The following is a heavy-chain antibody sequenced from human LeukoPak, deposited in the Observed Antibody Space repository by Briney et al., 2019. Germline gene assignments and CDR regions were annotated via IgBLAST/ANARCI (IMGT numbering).Heavy chain of an antibody. Sequence: GGSLRLSCAASGFTFSSYAMSWVRQAPGKGLEWVSAISGSGGSTYYADSVKGRFTISRDNSKNTLYLQMNSLRAEDTAVYYCAKDPRKRVPAAIPYMDVWGKGTTVTVSS. CDR1: GFTFSSYA. CDR2: ISGSGGST. J-gene: IGHJ6*03. D-gene: IGHD2-2*01. V-gene: IGHV3-23*01. CDR3: AKDPRKRVPAAIPYMDV.